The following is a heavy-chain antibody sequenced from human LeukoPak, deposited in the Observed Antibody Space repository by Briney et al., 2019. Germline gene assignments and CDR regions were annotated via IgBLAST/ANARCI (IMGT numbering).Heavy chain of an antibody. Sequence: GGSLRLSCAASGFIFSSYGMSWVRQAPGKGLEWVSAISGSGSRTYYADSVKGRFTISRDNSKNTLYLQMNSLRAEDTAVYYCAKNGDYEGYKWFDPWGQGTLVAVSS. CDR1: GFIFSSYG. CDR2: ISGSGSRT. J-gene: IGHJ5*02. CDR3: AKNGDYEGYKWFDP. D-gene: IGHD4-17*01. V-gene: IGHV3-23*01.